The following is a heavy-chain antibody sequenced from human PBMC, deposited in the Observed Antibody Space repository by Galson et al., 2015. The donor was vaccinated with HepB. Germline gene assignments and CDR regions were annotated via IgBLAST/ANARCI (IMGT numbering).Heavy chain of an antibody. CDR3: ARAGADSIVGAKAKRAFDI. J-gene: IGHJ3*02. D-gene: IGHD1-26*01. CDR2: INWNGGST. V-gene: IGHV3-20*04. Sequence: SLRLSCAASGFTFDDYGMSWVRQAPGKGLEWVSGINWNGGSTGYADSVKGRFTISRDNAKNSLYLQMNSLRAEDTALYYCARAGADSIVGAKAKRAFDIWGQGTMVTVSS. CDR1: GFTFDDYG.